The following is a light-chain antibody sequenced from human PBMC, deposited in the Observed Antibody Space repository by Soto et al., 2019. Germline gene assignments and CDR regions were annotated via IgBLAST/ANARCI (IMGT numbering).Light chain of an antibody. CDR3: QQDNSFPLA. Sequence: DIQMTQSPSAMSASVGDRVNITCRASQHINTWLAWYQQKPGKAPKLLIYAASSLQSGVPSRFSGSGSGTDSTLTISNLQPEDFETYYCQQDNSFPLAFGPRTKVDIK. CDR1: QHINTW. CDR2: AAS. V-gene: IGKV1-12*01. J-gene: IGKJ3*01.